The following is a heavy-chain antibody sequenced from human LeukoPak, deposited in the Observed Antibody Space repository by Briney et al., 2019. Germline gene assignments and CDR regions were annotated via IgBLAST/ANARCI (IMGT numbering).Heavy chain of an antibody. Sequence: KPGESLKISCKGSGYSFTSYWIGWVRQMPGKGLEWMGIIYPGDSDTRYSPSFQGQVTTSADKSISTAYLQWSSLKASDTAMYYCARHQYSSSWSLDYWGQGTLVTVSS. V-gene: IGHV5-51*01. CDR3: ARHQYSSSWSLDY. CDR1: GYSFTSYW. D-gene: IGHD6-13*01. CDR2: IYPGDSDT. J-gene: IGHJ4*02.